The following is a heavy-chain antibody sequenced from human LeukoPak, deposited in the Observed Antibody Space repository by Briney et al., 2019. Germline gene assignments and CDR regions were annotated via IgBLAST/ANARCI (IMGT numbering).Heavy chain of an antibody. Sequence: GGSLRLSCAVSGITLSNYGMSWVRQAPGKGLEWVSSISSSSSYIYYADSVKGRFTISRDNAKNSLYLQMNSLRAEDTAVYYCAREKWELLGSYYFDYWGQGTLVTVSS. CDR2: ISSSSSYI. D-gene: IGHD1-26*01. V-gene: IGHV3-21*01. CDR3: AREKWELLGSYYFDY. J-gene: IGHJ4*02. CDR1: GITLSNYG.